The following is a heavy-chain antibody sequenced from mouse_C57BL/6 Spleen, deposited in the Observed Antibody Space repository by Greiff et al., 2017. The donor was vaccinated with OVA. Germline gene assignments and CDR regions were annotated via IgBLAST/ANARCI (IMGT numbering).Heavy chain of an antibody. CDR3: TTLVDGPNRGFAY. J-gene: IGHJ3*01. Sequence: VQIQQSGAELVRPGASVKLSCTASGFNIKDYYMHWVKQRPEQGLEWIGRIDPEDGDTEYAPKFQGKATMTADTSSNTAYLQLSSLTSEDTAVYYCTTLVDGPNRGFAYWGQGTLVTVSA. CDR1: GFNIKDYY. D-gene: IGHD2-3*01. CDR2: IDPEDGDT. V-gene: IGHV14-1*01.